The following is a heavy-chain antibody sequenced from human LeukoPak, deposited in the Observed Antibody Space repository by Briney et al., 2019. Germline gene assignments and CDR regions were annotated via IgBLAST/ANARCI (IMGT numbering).Heavy chain of an antibody. Sequence: PSETLSLTCAVYGGSFSGYYWSWIRQPPGKGLEWIGEINHSGSTNYNPSLKSRVTISVDTSKNQFSLKLSSVTAADTAVYYCARANWGPLDYWGQGTLVTVSS. CDR2: INHSGST. J-gene: IGHJ4*02. CDR1: GGSFSGYY. V-gene: IGHV4-34*01. CDR3: ARANWGPLDY. D-gene: IGHD7-27*01.